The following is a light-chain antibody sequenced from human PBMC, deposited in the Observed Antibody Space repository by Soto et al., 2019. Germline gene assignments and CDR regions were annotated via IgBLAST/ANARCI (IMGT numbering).Light chain of an antibody. V-gene: IGLV2-11*01. Sequence: QSVLPQPRAVSGSPGQSVTISCTGTSSDVGGYNYVSWYQQHPGKAPKLMIYDVSKRPSGVPDRFSGSNSGNTASLTISGLQAEDEADYYCCSYAGSYTFGVFGTGTKVTVL. J-gene: IGLJ1*01. CDR3: CSYAGSYTFGV. CDR1: SSDVGGYNY. CDR2: DVS.